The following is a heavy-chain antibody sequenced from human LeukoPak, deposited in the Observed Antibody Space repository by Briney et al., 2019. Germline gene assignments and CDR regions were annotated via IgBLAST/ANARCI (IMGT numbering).Heavy chain of an antibody. D-gene: IGHD3-22*01. Sequence: ASVKVSCKASGYTFTSYGISWVRQAPGQGLEWMGWISAYNGNTNYAQKLQGRVTMTTDTSTSTAYMELRSLRSDDTAVYYCAGEPPDYYDSSGYYFDYWGQGTLVTVSS. CDR3: AGEPPDYYDSSGYYFDY. CDR1: GYTFTSYG. V-gene: IGHV1-18*01. CDR2: ISAYNGNT. J-gene: IGHJ4*02.